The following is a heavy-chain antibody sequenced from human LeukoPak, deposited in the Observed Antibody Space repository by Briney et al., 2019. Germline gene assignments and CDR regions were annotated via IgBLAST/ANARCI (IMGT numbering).Heavy chain of an antibody. CDR1: GFTFSSYA. CDR3: VKDRTGTYTLDY. V-gene: IGHV3-30-3*01. D-gene: IGHD3-10*01. Sequence: QPGGSLRLSCAASGFTFSSYAMSWVRQAPGKGLEWVAFISDDGSRQHYADSVKGRFTISRDNSKNTLNLQMNSLRAEDTAVYYCVKDRTGTYTLDYWGQGTLVTVSS. J-gene: IGHJ4*02. CDR2: ISDDGSRQ.